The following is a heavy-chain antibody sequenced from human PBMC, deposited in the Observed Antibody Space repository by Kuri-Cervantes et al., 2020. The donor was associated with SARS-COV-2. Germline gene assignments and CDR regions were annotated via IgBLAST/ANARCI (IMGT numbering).Heavy chain of an antibody. CDR1: GGSFSGYY. V-gene: IGHV4-34*01. D-gene: IGHD5-18*01. CDR3: ARVPRRTAMARHAFDI. Sequence: ESLKISCAVSGGSFSGYYWSWIRQPPGKGLEWIGEINHSGSINYNPSLKSRVTLSGDTSKNQFSLKLSSVTAAETAVYYCARVPRRTAMARHAFDIWGQGTMVTVSS. CDR2: INHSGSI. J-gene: IGHJ3*02.